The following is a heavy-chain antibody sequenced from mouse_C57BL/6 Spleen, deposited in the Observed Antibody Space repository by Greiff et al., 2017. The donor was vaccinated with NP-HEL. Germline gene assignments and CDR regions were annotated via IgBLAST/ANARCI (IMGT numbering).Heavy chain of an antibody. D-gene: IGHD2-5*01. CDR2: ISSGSSTI. J-gene: IGHJ4*01. Sequence: EVQLVESGGGLVKPGGSLKLSCAASGFTFSDYGMHWVRQAPEKGLEWVAYISSGSSTIYYADTVKGRFTISRDNAKNTLFLQMTSLRSEDTAMYYGARPLYSNYGLYAMDYWGQGTSVTVSS. V-gene: IGHV5-17*01. CDR3: ARPLYSNYGLYAMDY. CDR1: GFTFSDYG.